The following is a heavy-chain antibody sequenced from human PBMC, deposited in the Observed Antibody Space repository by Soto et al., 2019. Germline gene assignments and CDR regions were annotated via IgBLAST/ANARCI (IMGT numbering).Heavy chain of an antibody. J-gene: IGHJ6*02. CDR1: GCSLNRYW. CDR3: ARQAAAGKYYYAMDV. D-gene: IGHD6-13*01. CDR2: IDPSDSDT. V-gene: IGHV5-51*01. Sequence: SVKRSDKGCGCSLNRYWISWLRQMPGKGLEWMGRIDPSDSDTRYSPSFQGQVTISADKSINTTYLQWSSLKASDTAIYYCARQAAAGKYYYAMDVWGQGTTVTVSS.